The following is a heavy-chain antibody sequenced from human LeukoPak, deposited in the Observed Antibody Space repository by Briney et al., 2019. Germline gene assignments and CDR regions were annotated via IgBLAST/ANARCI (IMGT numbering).Heavy chain of an antibody. CDR3: ARSVGPGCNGDTCYTNWFDT. CDR1: GGSISTGGSY. D-gene: IGHD2-15*01. J-gene: IGHJ5*02. CDR2: IYNSGST. V-gene: IGHV4-31*03. Sequence: SETLSLTCSVSGGSISTGGSYWTWIRQHPEKGLEWIGFIYNSGSTYYDPSLKSRVTILLDTPENQFSLKLSSVTAADTAVYYCARSVGPGCNGDTCYTNWFDTWGQGTLVTVSS.